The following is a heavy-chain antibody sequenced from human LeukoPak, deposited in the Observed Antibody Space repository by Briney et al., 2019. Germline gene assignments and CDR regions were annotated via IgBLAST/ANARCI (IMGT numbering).Heavy chain of an antibody. D-gene: IGHD5-12*01. V-gene: IGHV1-2*02. CDR2: INPNSGDR. J-gene: IGHJ4*02. CDR1: GYTFTGYY. Sequence: ASVKVSCKASGYTFTGYYMHWVRQAPGQGLEWMGWINPNSGDRNYAQKFQGRVTMTRDTSIYTAYMELSRLRAADTAMYYCAKNPYEYYFDYWGQGTLVTVSS. CDR3: AKNPYEYYFDY.